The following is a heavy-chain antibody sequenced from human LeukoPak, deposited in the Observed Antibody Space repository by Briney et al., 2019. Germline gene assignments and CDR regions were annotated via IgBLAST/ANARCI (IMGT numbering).Heavy chain of an antibody. J-gene: IGHJ5*02. CDR2: ISYDGSNK. CDR3: ARDEAGREMPTGP. CDR1: GFTFSSYA. D-gene: IGHD5-24*01. Sequence: GGSLRLSCAASGFTFSSYAMHWVRQAPGKGLEWVAVISYDGSNKYYAGSVKGRFTISRDNSKNTLYLQMNSLRAEDTAVYSCARDEAGREMPTGPWGQGTLVTVSS. V-gene: IGHV3-30-3*01.